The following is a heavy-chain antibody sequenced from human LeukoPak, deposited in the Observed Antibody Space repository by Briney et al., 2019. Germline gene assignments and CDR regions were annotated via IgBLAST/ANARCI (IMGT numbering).Heavy chain of an antibody. Sequence: GGSLRLSCAASGFTFSSYAMSWVRQAPGKGLEWVSAISGSGGSTYYADSVKGRFTISRDNSKNTLYLQMNSLRAGDTAVYYCAKARYSSSWGFDYWGQGTLVTVSS. J-gene: IGHJ4*02. D-gene: IGHD6-13*01. V-gene: IGHV3-23*01. CDR3: AKARYSSSWGFDY. CDR1: GFTFSSYA. CDR2: ISGSGGST.